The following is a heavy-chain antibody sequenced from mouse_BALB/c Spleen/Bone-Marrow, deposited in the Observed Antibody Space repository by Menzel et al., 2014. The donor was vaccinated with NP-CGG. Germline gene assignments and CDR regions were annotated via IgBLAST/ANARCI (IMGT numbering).Heavy chain of an antibody. V-gene: IGHV5-6-2*01. CDR1: GFTFSSYY. CDR2: INTNGGST. D-gene: IGHD2-3*01. CDR3: ASLYDGYSVFVY. Sequence: DVKLVESGGGLVKLGGSLKLSCAASGFTFSSYYMSWVRQTPEKRLELVAAINTNGGSTYYPDTVKGRFTISRDNAKNTLYLQMSSLKSEDTALYYCASLYDGYSVFVYWGQGTLVTVSA. J-gene: IGHJ3*01.